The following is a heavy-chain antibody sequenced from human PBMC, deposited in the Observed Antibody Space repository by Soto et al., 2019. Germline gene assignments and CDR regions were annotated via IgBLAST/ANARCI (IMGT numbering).Heavy chain of an antibody. CDR3: ARLPGVRGVFDGITV. J-gene: IGHJ3*01. D-gene: IGHD3-10*01. CDR1: GYSFARYW. CDR2: IYPGDSYT. V-gene: IGHV5-51*01. Sequence: GGSLKISCQGPGYSFARYWFGRVRQLPGHGLDWMGVIYPGDSYTRYSPSVHGQVTISADKSISTAYLQCVSLTASHTAMYFCARLPGVRGVFDGITVWGQGTMVTVSS.